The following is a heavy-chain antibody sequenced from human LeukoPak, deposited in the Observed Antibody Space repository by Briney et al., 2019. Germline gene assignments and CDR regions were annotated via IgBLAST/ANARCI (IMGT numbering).Heavy chain of an antibody. D-gene: IGHD1-26*01. CDR3: ALRRVGYYFDY. CDR1: GFTFSSYS. Sequence: PGGSLRLSCAASGFTFSSYSMNWVRQAPGKGLEWVSAISGSGGSTYYADSVKGRFTISRDNSKNTLYLQMNSLRAEDTAVYYCALRRVGYYFDYWGQGTLVTVSS. V-gene: IGHV3-23*01. CDR2: ISGSGGST. J-gene: IGHJ4*02.